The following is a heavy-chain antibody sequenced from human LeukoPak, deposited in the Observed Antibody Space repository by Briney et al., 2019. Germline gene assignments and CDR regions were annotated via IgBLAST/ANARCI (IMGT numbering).Heavy chain of an antibody. J-gene: IGHJ6*03. CDR3: AKADSGSYNAYYYYMDV. CDR1: GFTFSSYS. V-gene: IGHV3-21*04. D-gene: IGHD3-10*01. CDR2: ISSSSSYI. Sequence: GGSLRLSCAASGFTFSSYSMNWVRQAPGKGLEWVSSISSSSSYIYYADSVKGRFTISRDNAKNSLYLQMNSLRAGDTAVYYCAKADSGSYNAYYYYMDVWGKGTTVTISS.